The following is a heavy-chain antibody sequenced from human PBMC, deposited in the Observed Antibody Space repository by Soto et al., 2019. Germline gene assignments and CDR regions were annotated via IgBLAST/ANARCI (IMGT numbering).Heavy chain of an antibody. V-gene: IGHV4-59*08. CDR2: VYNSGNT. D-gene: IGHD2-21*01. CDR3: ASGLSGDKVDQ. Sequence: SETLSLTCTVSGGSLSSYYCTWIRQPPGKGLEWIGYVYNSGNTNYNPSLRSRLTISLDTSKSQFSLNLNSVTAADTAVYYCASGLSGDKVDQWGQGTLVTVSS. J-gene: IGHJ4*02. CDR1: GGSLSSYY.